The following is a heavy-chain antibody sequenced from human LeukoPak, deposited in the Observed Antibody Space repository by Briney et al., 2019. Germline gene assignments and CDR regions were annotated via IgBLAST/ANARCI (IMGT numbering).Heavy chain of an antibody. CDR1: GYTFTGYY. CDR3: ARVLPIYYYYYMDV. CDR2: INPNSGGT. V-gene: IGHV1-2*02. Sequence: GASVKVSCKASGYTFTGYYMHWVRQAPGQGLEWMGWINPNSGGTNYAQKFQGRVTMTRDTSISTAYMELSRLRSDDTAVYYCARVLPIYYYYYMDVWGKGTTVTVSS. J-gene: IGHJ6*03.